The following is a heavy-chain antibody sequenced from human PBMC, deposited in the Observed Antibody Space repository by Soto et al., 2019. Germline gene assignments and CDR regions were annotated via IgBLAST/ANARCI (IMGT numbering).Heavy chain of an antibody. CDR1: GYTFTSYG. D-gene: IGHD4-17*01. Sequence: GASVKVSCKASGYTFTSYGISWVRQAPGQGLEWMGWISAYNGNTNYAQKLQGRVTMTTDTSTSTAYMELRSLRSDDTAVYYCARDGYNGDSYDFEIWVKVTMVTVSS. J-gene: IGHJ3*02. CDR2: ISAYNGNT. V-gene: IGHV1-18*01. CDR3: ARDGYNGDSYDFEI.